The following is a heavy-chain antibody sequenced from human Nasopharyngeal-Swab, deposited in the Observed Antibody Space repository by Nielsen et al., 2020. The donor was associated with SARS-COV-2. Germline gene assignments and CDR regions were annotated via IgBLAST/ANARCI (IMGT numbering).Heavy chain of an antibody. Sequence: WIRQPPGKGLEWVGRIKSKTDGGTTDYAAPVKGRFTISRDDSKNTAYLQMNSLKTEDTAVYYCTRLRYDFWSGWGAADAFDIWGQGTMVTVSS. J-gene: IGHJ3*02. V-gene: IGHV3-15*01. CDR3: TRLRYDFWSGWGAADAFDI. D-gene: IGHD3-3*01. CDR2: IKSKTDGGTT.